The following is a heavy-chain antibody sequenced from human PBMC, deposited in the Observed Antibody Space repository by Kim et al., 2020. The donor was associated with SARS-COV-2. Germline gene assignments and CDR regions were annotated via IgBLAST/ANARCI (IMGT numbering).Heavy chain of an antibody. Sequence: GGSLRLSCAASGFTFSDYYMSWIRQAPGKGLEWVSYISSSSSYTNYADSVKGRFTISRDNAKNSLYLQMNSLRAEDTAVYYCARVVVVPAAIGGNWFDPWGQGTLVTVSS. V-gene: IGHV3-11*06. D-gene: IGHD2-2*01. CDR2: ISSSSSYT. CDR3: ARVVVVPAAIGGNWFDP. CDR1: GFTFSDYY. J-gene: IGHJ5*02.